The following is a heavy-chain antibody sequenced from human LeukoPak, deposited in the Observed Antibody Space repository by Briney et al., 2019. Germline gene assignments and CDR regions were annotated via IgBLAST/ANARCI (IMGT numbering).Heavy chain of an antibody. CDR1: GLTFSSYG. Sequence: PGGSLRLSCAASGLTFSSYGMSWVRQAPGKGLEWVSIIYSGGSTFYADSVKGRFTISRDNSKNTLYLQMNSLRAEDTAVYYCARGGSYLSAFDIWGQGTMVTVSS. J-gene: IGHJ3*02. CDR3: ARGGSYLSAFDI. CDR2: IYSGGST. V-gene: IGHV3-53*01. D-gene: IGHD1-26*01.